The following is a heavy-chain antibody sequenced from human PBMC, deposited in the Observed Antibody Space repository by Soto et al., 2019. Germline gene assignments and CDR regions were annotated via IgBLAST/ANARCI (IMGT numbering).Heavy chain of an antibody. V-gene: IGHV4-31*03. Sequence: PSETLSLTCTVSCASVGSGGYYWSWIRQVPGKGLEWIGYIKYSGTTHSSPSLKSRVHISFDKSKNQVFLNLNFVTGADTAVYFCARDVRDTGYSYWFDPWCQGILVTVSS. CDR3: ARDVRDTGYSYWFDP. CDR2: IKYSGTT. D-gene: IGHD3-9*01. J-gene: IGHJ5*02. CDR1: CASVGSGGYY.